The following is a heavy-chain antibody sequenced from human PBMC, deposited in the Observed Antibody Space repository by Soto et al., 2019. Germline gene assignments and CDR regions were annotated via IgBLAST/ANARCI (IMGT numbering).Heavy chain of an antibody. J-gene: IGHJ6*03. CDR3: ARSYYYYVDV. Sequence: SETLSLTCTVSGCSISSSYWTWIRQPPGKGLEWIGYIYYSGSTYYNPSLKSRVTISVDTSKNQFPLKLSSVTAADTAVYYCARSYYYYVDVWGKGTTVTVS. CDR1: GCSISSSY. V-gene: IGHV4-59*08. CDR2: IYYSGST.